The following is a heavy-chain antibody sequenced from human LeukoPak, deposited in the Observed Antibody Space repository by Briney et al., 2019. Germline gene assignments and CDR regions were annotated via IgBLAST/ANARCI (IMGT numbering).Heavy chain of an antibody. J-gene: IGHJ4*02. Sequence: GGSLRLSCTASGLSLNNYAMSWVRQVPGKGLEWVSASSSSDDGKWYAESVRGRFTISRDTSKNTVYLQMNSLRAEDTALYYCARVQYYGSGSFTPYYFDYWGQGTLVTVSS. CDR3: ARVQYYGSGSFTPYYFDY. CDR2: SSSSDDGK. CDR1: GLSLNNYA. D-gene: IGHD3-10*01. V-gene: IGHV3-23*01.